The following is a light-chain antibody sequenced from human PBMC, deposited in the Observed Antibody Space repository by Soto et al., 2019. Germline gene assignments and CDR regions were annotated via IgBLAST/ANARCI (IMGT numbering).Light chain of an antibody. Sequence: MTQSPSTLSASVGDRVTITCRASQSISSWLAWYQQKPGKAPKLLIYDASSLESGVPSRFSGSGSGTDFTLTISSLQPEDFATYYCQQANSFPRTFGPGTKVDIK. CDR2: DAS. J-gene: IGKJ3*01. CDR1: QSISSW. V-gene: IGKV1-5*01. CDR3: QQANSFPRT.